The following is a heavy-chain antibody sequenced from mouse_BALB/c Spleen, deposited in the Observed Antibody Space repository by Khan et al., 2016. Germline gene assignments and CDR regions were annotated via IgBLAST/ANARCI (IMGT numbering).Heavy chain of an antibody. D-gene: IGHD4-1*02. J-gene: IGHJ3*01. CDR2: ISYSGST. CDR1: GYSITSDYA. V-gene: IGHV3-2*02. CDR3: AREGFIGVNWDWFAY. Sequence: EVQLVESGPGLVKPSQSLSLTCTVTGYSITSDYAWNWIRQFPGNKLEWMGYISYSGSTSYNPSLKSRISITRATSKNQFFLQLNSVTTEDTATYYCAREGFIGVNWDWFAYWGQGTLVTVSA.